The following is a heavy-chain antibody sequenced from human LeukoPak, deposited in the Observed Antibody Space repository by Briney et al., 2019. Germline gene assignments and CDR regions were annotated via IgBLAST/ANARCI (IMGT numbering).Heavy chain of an antibody. Sequence: ASVKVSCKASGYSFTAHYIHWLRQAPGHGLEWMGWINPNSGDTNFAQKFQGRVTVTGDTSINTAYMELSSLRSDDTAVYYCARDLGFNPIFGVVTHRGGDYWGQGTLVTVSS. J-gene: IGHJ4*02. V-gene: IGHV1-2*02. CDR2: INPNSGDT. CDR3: ARDLGFNPIFGVVTHRGGDY. CDR1: GYSFTAHY. D-gene: IGHD3-3*01.